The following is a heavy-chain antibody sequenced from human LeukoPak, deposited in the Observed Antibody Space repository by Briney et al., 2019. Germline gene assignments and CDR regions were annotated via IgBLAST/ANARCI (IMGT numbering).Heavy chain of an antibody. D-gene: IGHD5-18*01. Sequence: PGGSLRLSCAASGFTFSSCSMNWVRQAPGKGLEWVSSISSSTTYIYYADSVKGRFTISRDNAKNSLYLHMNSLRAEDTAVYYCTRDSRYSYGYNGMDVWGQGTTVTVSS. CDR1: GFTFSSCS. CDR2: ISSSTTYI. J-gene: IGHJ6*02. V-gene: IGHV3-21*01. CDR3: TRDSRYSYGYNGMDV.